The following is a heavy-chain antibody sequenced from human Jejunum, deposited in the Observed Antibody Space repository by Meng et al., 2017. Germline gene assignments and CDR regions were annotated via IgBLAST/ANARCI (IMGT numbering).Heavy chain of an antibody. Sequence: ASVKVSCKVSGYTLTELSIHWVRQAPRKGLEWMGGYDSEDGEIIYAQKFQGRVTMTEDTSTDSAYLELRNLRSEDTAVYYCATLQGQWLVSYFQHWGQGTLVTVSS. D-gene: IGHD6-19*01. J-gene: IGHJ1*01. CDR3: ATLQGQWLVSYFQH. CDR1: GYTLTELS. CDR2: YDSEDGEI. V-gene: IGHV1-24*01.